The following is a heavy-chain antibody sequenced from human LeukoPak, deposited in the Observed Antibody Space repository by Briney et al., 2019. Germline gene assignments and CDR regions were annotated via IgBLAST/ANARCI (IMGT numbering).Heavy chain of an antibody. J-gene: IGHJ4*02. CDR3: ARVGLYCGGDCYSEGWHY. CDR2: ISSSSSTI. V-gene: IGHV3-48*02. Sequence: PGGSLRLSCAASGFTFSSYSMNWVRQAPGKGLEWVSYISSSSSTIYYADSVKGRFTISRDNAKNSLYLQMNSLRDEDTAVYYCARVGLYCGGDCYSEGWHYWGQGTLDTVSS. CDR1: GFTFSSYS. D-gene: IGHD2-21*02.